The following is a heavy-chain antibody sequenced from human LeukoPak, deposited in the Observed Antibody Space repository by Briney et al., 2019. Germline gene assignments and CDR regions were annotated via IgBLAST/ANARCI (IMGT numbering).Heavy chain of an antibody. CDR1: GGTFSSYA. D-gene: IGHD3-3*01. CDR3: ARQPEGLEHAHS. V-gene: IGHV1-69*04. CDR2: IIPILGIA. J-gene: IGHJ5*02. Sequence: SVKVSCKASGGTFSSYAISWVRQAPGQGLEWMGRIIPILGIANYAQKFQGRVTITADKSTSAAYMELSSLRSEDTAVYYCARQPEGLEHAHSWGQGTLVTVSS.